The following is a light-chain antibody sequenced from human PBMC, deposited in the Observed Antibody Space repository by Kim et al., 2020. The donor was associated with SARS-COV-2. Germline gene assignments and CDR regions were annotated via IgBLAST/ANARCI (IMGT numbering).Light chain of an antibody. CDR2: GAS. CDR3: QQFNYSPRT. Sequence: SSGERATLSCRASQKVGSRYLAWYQQKPGQAPRLLIYGASNRATGIPDRFSGSGSGTDFTLTITRLEPEDFAVYYCQQFNYSPRTFGQGTKVDIK. V-gene: IGKV3-20*01. CDR1: QKVGSRY. J-gene: IGKJ1*01.